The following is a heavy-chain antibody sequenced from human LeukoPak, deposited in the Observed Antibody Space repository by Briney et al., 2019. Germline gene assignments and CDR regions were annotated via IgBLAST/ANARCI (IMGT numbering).Heavy chain of an antibody. V-gene: IGHV4-34*01. Sequence: PSETLSLTCAVYGGSFSDYYWSWIRQPPGKGLEWIGEINHSGSTNYNPSLNSPVTTTVDKSKNQFSRKVSSVTAADTAVYYCATIVGAPRHFDSWAQGTLVTVSS. CDR3: ATIVGAPRHFDS. CDR2: INHSGST. J-gene: IGHJ4*02. D-gene: IGHD1-26*01. CDR1: GGSFSDYY.